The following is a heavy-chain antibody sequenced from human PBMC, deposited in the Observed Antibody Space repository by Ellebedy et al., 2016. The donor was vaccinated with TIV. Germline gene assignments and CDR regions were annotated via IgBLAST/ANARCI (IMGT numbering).Heavy chain of an antibody. V-gene: IGHV3-49*03. D-gene: IGHD3-10*01. Sequence: GESLKISXTASGFTFGDYAMSWFRQAPGKGLEWVGFIRSKAYGGTTEYAASVKGRFTISRDDSKSIAYLQMNSLKTEDTAVYYCTRANVVSYGSGRRFDYWGQGTLVTVSS. CDR2: IRSKAYGGTT. CDR3: TRANVVSYGSGRRFDY. J-gene: IGHJ4*02. CDR1: GFTFGDYA.